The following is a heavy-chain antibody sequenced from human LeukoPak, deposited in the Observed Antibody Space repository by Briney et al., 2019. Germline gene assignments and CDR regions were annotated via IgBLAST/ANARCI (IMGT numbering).Heavy chain of an antibody. J-gene: IGHJ4*02. CDR1: GGSFSGYY. D-gene: IGHD6-19*01. V-gene: IGHV4-34*01. Sequence: SETLSLTCAVYGGSFSGYYWSWIRQPPGKGLEWIGEINHSGSTNYNPSLKSRVTTSVDTSKNQFSLKLSSVTAADTAVYYCARSPGYSSGLHFDYWGQGTLVTVSS. CDR2: INHSGST. CDR3: ARSPGYSSGLHFDY.